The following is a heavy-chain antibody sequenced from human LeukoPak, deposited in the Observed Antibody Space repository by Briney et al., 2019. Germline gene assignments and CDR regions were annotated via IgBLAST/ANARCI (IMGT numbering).Heavy chain of an antibody. CDR1: GFTFSSYS. D-gene: IGHD1-26*01. CDR3: ARKSGSYRFDY. Sequence: GRSLRLSCAASGFTFSSYSMNWVRQAPGKGLEWVSYISSSSSTIYYADSVKGRFTISRDNAKNSLYLQMNSLRAEDTAVYYCARKSGSYRFDYWGQGTLVTVSS. J-gene: IGHJ4*02. V-gene: IGHV3-48*01. CDR2: ISSSSSTI.